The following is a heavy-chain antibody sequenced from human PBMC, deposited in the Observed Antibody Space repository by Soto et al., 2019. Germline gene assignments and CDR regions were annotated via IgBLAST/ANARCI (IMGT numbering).Heavy chain of an antibody. D-gene: IGHD6-13*01. CDR1: GDSVFGNSAA. Sequence: PLQTLSLICDISGDSVFGNSAAWTWIRPSPSRGLEWLGRTYYRSKWYSDYAVSVKSRIPIKPETSKHQFSLQLNSVTPENTAVYYCARGPPSAGTDFDSWGQGTVVTVSS. CDR2: TYYRSKWYS. V-gene: IGHV6-1*01. J-gene: IGHJ4*02. CDR3: ARGPPSAGTDFDS.